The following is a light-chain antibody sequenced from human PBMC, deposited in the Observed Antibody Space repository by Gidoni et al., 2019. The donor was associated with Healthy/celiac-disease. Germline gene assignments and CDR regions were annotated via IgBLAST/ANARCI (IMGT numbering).Light chain of an antibody. CDR2: LGS. CDR3: MXXXQTXXT. J-gene: IGKJ2*01. V-gene: IGKV2-28*01. CDR1: XSLLHSNGYND. Sequence: VMTQSPXSLXVTPGEPASISCRSSXSLLHSNGYNDLDXXLQKPGQSPQLLIYLGSNRASGXXDRXXXSGXXTDFXLKIXXVEAXXVGVXYCMXXXQTXXTFXXGTKLEIK.